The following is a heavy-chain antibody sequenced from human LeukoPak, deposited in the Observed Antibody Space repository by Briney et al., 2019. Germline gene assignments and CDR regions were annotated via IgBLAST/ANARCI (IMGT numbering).Heavy chain of an antibody. J-gene: IGHJ5*02. D-gene: IGHD6-19*01. CDR3: ARDYSSGWYWFDP. V-gene: IGHV4-59*01. Sequence: SETLSLTCTVSGGSISSYYWSWIRQPPGKGLEWIGYIYYSGSTNYSPSLKSRVTISVDTSKNQFSLKLSSVTAADTAVYYCARDYSSGWYWFDPWGQGTLVTVSS. CDR1: GGSISSYY. CDR2: IYYSGST.